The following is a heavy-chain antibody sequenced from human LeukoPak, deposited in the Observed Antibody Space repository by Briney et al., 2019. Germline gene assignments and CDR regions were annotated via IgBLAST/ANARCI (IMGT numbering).Heavy chain of an antibody. D-gene: IGHD6-19*01. CDR2: INHSGST. Sequence: SETLSLTCAVYGGSFSGYYWSWIRQPPGKGLEWIGEINHSGSTNYNPSLKSRVTISVDTSKNQFSLKLSSVTAADTAVYYCARDQYSSGWYPGYYGMDVWGQGTTVTVSS. CDR1: GGSFSGYY. CDR3: ARDQYSSGWYPGYYGMDV. V-gene: IGHV4-34*01. J-gene: IGHJ6*02.